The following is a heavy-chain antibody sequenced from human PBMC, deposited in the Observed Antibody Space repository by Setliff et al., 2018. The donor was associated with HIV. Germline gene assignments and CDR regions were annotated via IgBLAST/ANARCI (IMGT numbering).Heavy chain of an antibody. V-gene: IGHV3-23*01. CDR2: ISASGNSP. J-gene: IGHJ4*02. CDR1: GFTFISYA. CDR3: AKEISLRFLEWFPQPVDY. D-gene: IGHD3-3*01. Sequence: GGSLRLSCAASGFTFISYAMSWVRQAPGKGLEWVSTISASGNSPYYVDSVKGRFTISRDNSKNTLYLQMNSLRVEDKAIYYCAKEISLRFLEWFPQPVDYWGQGTLVTGSS.